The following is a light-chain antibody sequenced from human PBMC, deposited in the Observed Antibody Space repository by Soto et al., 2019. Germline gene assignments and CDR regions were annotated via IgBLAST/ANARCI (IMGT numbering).Light chain of an antibody. CDR1: RSISGW. Sequence: DIQMTQSPSTLSPSVGYRVTITCRASRSISGWLDWYQQKPGKAPKLLIFDASSLKSGVPSRFSGSGSGTEFTLTISGLQPDDVATYYCLQYSSHSWTFGQGTKVEIK. CDR3: LQYSSHSWT. CDR2: DAS. J-gene: IGKJ1*01. V-gene: IGKV1-5*01.